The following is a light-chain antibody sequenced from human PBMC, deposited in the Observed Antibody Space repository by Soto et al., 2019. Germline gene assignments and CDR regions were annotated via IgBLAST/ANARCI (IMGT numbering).Light chain of an antibody. CDR2: RNN. CDR1: SSNIGSNY. CDR3: AAWDDSLSAQVV. Sequence: QSVLTQPPSASGTPGQRVTISCSGSSSNIGSNYVYWYQQLPGTAPKLLIYRNNQRPSGVPDRFSGSKSGTAASLAISGLRSEDEADYYCAAWDDSLSAQVVFGGGKKLTVL. V-gene: IGLV1-47*01. J-gene: IGLJ2*01.